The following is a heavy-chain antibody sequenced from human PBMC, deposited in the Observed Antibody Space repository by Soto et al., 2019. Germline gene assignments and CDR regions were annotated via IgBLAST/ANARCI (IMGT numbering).Heavy chain of an antibody. CDR2: IIPIFGTA. D-gene: IGHD2-2*02. CDR3: ARGPKRDCSSTSCYTASYYYYGMDV. CDR1: GGTFSSYA. J-gene: IGHJ6*02. V-gene: IGHV1-69*06. Sequence: QVQLVQSGAEVKKPGSSVKVSCKASGGTFSSYAISWVRQAPGQGLEWMGGIIPIFGTANYAQKFQGRVTITAYKSTSAVYMELSSLRSEDTAVYYCARGPKRDCSSTSCYTASYYYYGMDVWGQGTTVTVSS.